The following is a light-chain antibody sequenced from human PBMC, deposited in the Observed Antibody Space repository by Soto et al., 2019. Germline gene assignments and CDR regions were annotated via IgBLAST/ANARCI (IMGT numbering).Light chain of an antibody. Sequence: DIQMTQSPSSLSASLGDRVTITCRASQGIGVYLVWFQQKPGNAPKLLIYAASTLQSGVPSRFSGSGSGTDLTLTIISLQPEDVVTYYCQKYNSAPLTFGGGTMLQIK. CDR2: AAS. V-gene: IGKV1-27*01. J-gene: IGKJ4*01. CDR3: QKYNSAPLT. CDR1: QGIGVY.